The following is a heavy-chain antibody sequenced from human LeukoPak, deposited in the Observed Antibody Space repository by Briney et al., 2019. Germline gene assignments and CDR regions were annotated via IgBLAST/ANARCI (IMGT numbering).Heavy chain of an antibody. V-gene: IGHV4-31*03. Sequence: SQTLSLTCTVSGGSISSGGYYWSWIRQHPGKGLEWIGYIYYSGSTYYNPSLKSRVTISVDTSKNQFSLKLSSVTAADTAVYYCARVCSGGSCYSEGAFDIWGQGTMVTVSS. CDR3: ARVCSGGSCYSEGAFDI. CDR1: GGSISSGGYY. CDR2: IYYSGST. J-gene: IGHJ3*02. D-gene: IGHD2-15*01.